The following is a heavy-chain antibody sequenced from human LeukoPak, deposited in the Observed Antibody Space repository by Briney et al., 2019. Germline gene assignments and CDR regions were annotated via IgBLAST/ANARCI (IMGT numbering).Heavy chain of an antibody. CDR2: MYYSGSA. J-gene: IGHJ4*02. CDR1: GGSISSYY. Sequence: PSETLSLTCTVSGGSISSYYWSWIRQPPGKGLEWIGYMYYSGSASYNPSLKSRLTISVDTSKNQFSLKLSSVTAADTAVYYCARHKSGYSSTTPLDYWGQGTLVTVSS. V-gene: IGHV4-59*08. D-gene: IGHD6-13*01. CDR3: ARHKSGYSSTTPLDY.